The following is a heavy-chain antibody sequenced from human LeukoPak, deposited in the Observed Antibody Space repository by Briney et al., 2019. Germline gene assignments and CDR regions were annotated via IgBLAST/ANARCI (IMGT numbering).Heavy chain of an antibody. J-gene: IGHJ4*02. CDR1: GFTFDDYG. Sequence: PGGSLRLSCAASGFTFDDYGMSWVRQAPGKGLEWVSGINWNGGSTGYADSVKGRFTISRDNAKNSLYLQMNSLRAEDTALYHCARVLPSVTGTRGYYFDYWGQGTLVTVSS. CDR3: ARVLPSVTGTRGYYFDY. D-gene: IGHD1-7*01. V-gene: IGHV3-20*01. CDR2: INWNGGST.